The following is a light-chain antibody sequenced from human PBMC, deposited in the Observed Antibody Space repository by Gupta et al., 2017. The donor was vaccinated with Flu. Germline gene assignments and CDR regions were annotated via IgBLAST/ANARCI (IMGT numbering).Light chain of an antibody. CDR1: GDDIGSYVL. J-gene: IGLJ3*02. CDR2: ESS. Sequence: HSALTQPASVSGSPGQSLSISCTGTGDDIGSYVLVSWYHQHPDKAPTLIMYESSQRPSGVSDRFSGSRSGTTASLTISGLQIEDEGTYYCCSYSGGNTWVFGGGTKLTVL. V-gene: IGLV2-23*01. CDR3: CSYSGGNTWV.